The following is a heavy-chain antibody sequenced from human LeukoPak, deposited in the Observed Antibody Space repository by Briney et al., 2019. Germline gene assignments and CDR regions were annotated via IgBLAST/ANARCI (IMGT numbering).Heavy chain of an antibody. J-gene: IGHJ4*02. CDR2: IYTSGST. CDR1: GGSISSGSYY. V-gene: IGHV4-61*02. CDR3: ARAWSYYGSGSLGYFDY. Sequence: PSETLSLTFTVSGGSISSGSYYWSWIRQPAGKGLEWIGRIYTSGSTNYNPSLKSRVTISVDTSKNQFSLKLSSVTAADTAVYYCARAWSYYGSGSLGYFDYWGQGTLVTVSS. D-gene: IGHD3-10*01.